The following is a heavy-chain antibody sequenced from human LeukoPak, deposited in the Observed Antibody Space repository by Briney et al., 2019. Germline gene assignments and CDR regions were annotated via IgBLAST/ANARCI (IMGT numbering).Heavy chain of an antibody. CDR2: IYYSGST. D-gene: IGHD5-18*01. CDR1: GGSISSGGYY. Sequence: SETLSLTCTVSGGSISSGGYYWSWIRQHPGKGLEWIGYIYYSGSTYYNPSLKSRVTISVDTSKNQFSLKLSSVTAADTAVYHCARDVTDTAMATDYWGQGTLVTVSS. V-gene: IGHV4-31*03. J-gene: IGHJ4*02. CDR3: ARDVTDTAMATDY.